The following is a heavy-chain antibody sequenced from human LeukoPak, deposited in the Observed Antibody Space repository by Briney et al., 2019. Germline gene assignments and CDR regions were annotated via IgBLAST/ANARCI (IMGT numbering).Heavy chain of an antibody. CDR2: IIPIFGTA. Sequence: GASVKVSRKASGYTFTSYYMHWVRQAPGQGLEWMGGIIPIFGTANYAQKFQGRVTITADESTSTAYMELSSLRSEDTAVYYCARAGMARINWFDPWGQGTLVTVSS. CDR3: ARAGMARINWFDP. V-gene: IGHV1-69*13. D-gene: IGHD1-14*01. J-gene: IGHJ5*02. CDR1: GYTFTSYY.